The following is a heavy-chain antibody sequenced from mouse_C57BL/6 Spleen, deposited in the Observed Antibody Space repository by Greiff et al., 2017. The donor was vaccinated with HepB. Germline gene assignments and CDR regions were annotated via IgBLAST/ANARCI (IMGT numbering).Heavy chain of an antibody. CDR3: ASDYSKVHWYFDV. D-gene: IGHD2-5*01. V-gene: IGHV5-17*01. Sequence: EVKVVESGGGLVKPGGSLKLSCAASGFTFSDYGMHWVRQAPEKGLEWVAYISSGSSNLYYADTVKGRFTISRDNAKNTLFLQMTSLRSEDTAMYYCASDYSKVHWYFDVWGTGTTVTVSS. CDR1: GFTFSDYG. CDR2: ISSGSSNL. J-gene: IGHJ1*03.